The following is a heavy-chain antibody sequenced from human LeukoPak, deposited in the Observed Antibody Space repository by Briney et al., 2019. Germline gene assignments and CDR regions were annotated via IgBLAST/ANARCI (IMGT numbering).Heavy chain of an antibody. Sequence: GRSLRLSCAASGFTFNSYSMHWVRQAPGKGLEWVAVISYDGNNKYYADSVKGRFTISRDNSKNTLYLQMNSLRTEDTAVYYCAQGKNIVLMVHASPFDYWGQGTLVTVSS. D-gene: IGHD2-8*01. CDR3: AQGKNIVLMVHASPFDY. CDR2: ISYDGNNK. CDR1: GFTFNSYS. V-gene: IGHV3-30-3*01. J-gene: IGHJ4*02.